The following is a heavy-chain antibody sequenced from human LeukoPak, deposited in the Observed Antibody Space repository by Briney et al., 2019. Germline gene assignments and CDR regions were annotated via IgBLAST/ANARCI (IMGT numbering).Heavy chain of an antibody. J-gene: IGHJ4*02. CDR2: IYYSGTT. CDR3: ARIPLSALSNPIIY. D-gene: IGHD5-24*01. Sequence: SETLSLTCTVSGDSISSSSYYWGWIRQTPRKGLEWIGSIYYSGTTYYNPSLKSRVTISVDMSKNQFSLKLRSVTAADTAVYFCARIPLSALSNPIIYWGQGTLVTVSS. V-gene: IGHV4-39*01. CDR1: GDSISSSSYY.